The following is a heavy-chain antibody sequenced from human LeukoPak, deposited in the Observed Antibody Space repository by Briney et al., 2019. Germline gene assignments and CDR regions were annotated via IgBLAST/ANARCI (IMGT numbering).Heavy chain of an antibody. J-gene: IGHJ6*03. CDR2: IYYSGST. V-gene: IGHV4-39*07. CDR3: ARAWELPYYYMDV. Sequence: WIRQPPGKGLEWIGSIYYSGSTYYNPSLKSRVAISVDTSKNQFSLKLSSVTAADTAVYYCARAWELPYYYMDVWGKGTTATVSS. D-gene: IGHD1-26*01.